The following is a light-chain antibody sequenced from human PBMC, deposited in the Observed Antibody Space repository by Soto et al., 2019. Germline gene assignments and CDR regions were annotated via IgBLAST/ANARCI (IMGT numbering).Light chain of an antibody. Sequence: DIVLTHSPGTLSFSAWERATICVRASRGLASSYLGWYQQKPGQAPRLLIYRASTRATGVPARFSGSGSGTEFTLTISGLQSEDFALYYCQQYQNLWTFGQGTKVDI. CDR1: RGLASSY. CDR3: QQYQNLWT. CDR2: RAS. V-gene: IGKV3D-7*01. J-gene: IGKJ1*01.